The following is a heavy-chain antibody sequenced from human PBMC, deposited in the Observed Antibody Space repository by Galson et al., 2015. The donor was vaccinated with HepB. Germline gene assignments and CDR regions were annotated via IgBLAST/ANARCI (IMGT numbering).Heavy chain of an antibody. D-gene: IGHD4/OR15-4a*01. CDR1: GFTFSRHG. J-gene: IGHJ5*02. Sequence: SLRLSCAASGFTFSRHGFHWVRRAPGKGLECVAMIWHDGSNQLYADSVKGRFTISRDNSKNMVYLQLNSVRAEDTAVYHCVRGSLMAMVTFDLWGRGTLVTVSS. V-gene: IGHV3-33*01. CDR3: VRGSLMAMVTFDL. CDR2: IWHDGSNQ.